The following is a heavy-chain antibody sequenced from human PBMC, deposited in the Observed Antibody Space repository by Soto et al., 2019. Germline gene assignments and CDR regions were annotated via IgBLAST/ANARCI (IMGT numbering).Heavy chain of an antibody. CDR3: ANGGIAGLAFDI. J-gene: IGHJ3*02. D-gene: IGHD6-13*01. CDR2: ISPILGIA. CDR1: GGTFSSYP. Sequence: QVQLVQSGAEVKKPGSSVKVSCKASGGTFSSYPISWVRQAPGQGLEWMGRISPILGIANYAQKLQGRVTITGDKSTSTAYTELSSRRPEDTAVYYCANGGIAGLAFDIWGQGTMVAPSS. V-gene: IGHV1-69*02.